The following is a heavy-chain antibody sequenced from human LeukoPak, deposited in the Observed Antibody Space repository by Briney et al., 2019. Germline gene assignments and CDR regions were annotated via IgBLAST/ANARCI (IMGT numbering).Heavy chain of an antibody. CDR3: AKDRGSGWYPNWFDP. D-gene: IGHD6-19*01. V-gene: IGHV3-30*18. CDR2: ISYDGSNK. CDR1: GFTFSSYG. Sequence: GGSLRLSCVATGFTFSSYGMHWVRQAPGKGLEWVAVISYDGSNKYYADSVKGRFTISRDNSKNTLYLQMNSLRAEDTAVYYCAKDRGSGWYPNWFDPWGQGTLVTVSS. J-gene: IGHJ5*02.